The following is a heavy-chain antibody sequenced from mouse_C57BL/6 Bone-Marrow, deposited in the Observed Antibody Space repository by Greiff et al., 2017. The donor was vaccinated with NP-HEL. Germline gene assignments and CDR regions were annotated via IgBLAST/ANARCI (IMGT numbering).Heavy chain of an antibody. Sequence: EVQLQQSGAELVKPGASVKLSCTASGFNINDYYMHWVKQRTEQGLEWIGRIDPEDGETKYAPKFQGKATITADTSSNTAYLQLSSLTSEDTAVYYCALTTVVVHYAMDYWGQGTSVTVSS. CDR1: GFNINDYY. CDR2: IDPEDGET. J-gene: IGHJ4*01. D-gene: IGHD1-1*01. V-gene: IGHV14-2*01. CDR3: ALTTVVVHYAMDY.